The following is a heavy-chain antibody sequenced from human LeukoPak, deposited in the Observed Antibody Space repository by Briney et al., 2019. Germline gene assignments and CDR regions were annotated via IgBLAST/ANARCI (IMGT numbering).Heavy chain of an antibody. CDR3: ATHYYDSSGYYSPDY. J-gene: IGHJ4*02. CDR2: ITYDGSNK. V-gene: IGHV3-30-3*01. CDR1: GFTFSSYA. D-gene: IGHD3-22*01. Sequence: GRSLRLSCAASGFTFSSYAMHWVRQAPGKGLEWVAVITYDGSNKYYADSVKGRFTISRDNSKNTLYLQMNSLRAEDTAVYYCATHYYDSSGYYSPDYWGQGTLVTVSS.